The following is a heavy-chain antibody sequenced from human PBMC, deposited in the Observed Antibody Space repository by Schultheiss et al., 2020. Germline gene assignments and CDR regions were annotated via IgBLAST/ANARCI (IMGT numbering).Heavy chain of an antibody. CDR3: ARVYSSGWYSLDY. V-gene: IGHV4-39*01. CDR1: GGSISSSSYY. D-gene: IGHD6-19*01. CDR2: IYYSGST. J-gene: IGHJ4*02. Sequence: SETLSLTCTVSGGSISSSSYYWGWIRQPPGKGLEWIGSIYYSGSTYYNPSLKSRVTISVDTSKNQFSLKLSSVTAADTAVYYCARVYSSGWYSLDYWGQGTLVTVS.